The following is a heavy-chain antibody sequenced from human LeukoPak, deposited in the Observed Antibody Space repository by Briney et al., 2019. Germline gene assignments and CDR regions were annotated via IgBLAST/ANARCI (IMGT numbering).Heavy chain of an antibody. V-gene: IGHV3-9*01. J-gene: IGHJ5*02. CDR3: AKDRSSGWSTNWFDP. Sequence: GGSLRLSCAASGFTFDDYAMYWVRQAPGKGLEWVSRITWKSDRIAYADSVKGRFTISRDNSKNTLYLQMNSLRAEDTAVYYCAKDRSSGWSTNWFDPWGQGTLVTVSS. CDR2: ITWKSDRI. D-gene: IGHD6-19*01. CDR1: GFTFDDYA.